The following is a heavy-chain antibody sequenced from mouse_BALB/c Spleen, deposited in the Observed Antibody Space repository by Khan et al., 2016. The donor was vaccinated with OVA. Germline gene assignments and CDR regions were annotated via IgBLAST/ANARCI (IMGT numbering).Heavy chain of an antibody. V-gene: IGHV5-6*01. D-gene: IGHD2-1*01. CDR3: ARPYGHSPMDY. J-gene: IGHJ4*01. CDR1: GFTFSSFG. Sequence: EVELVESGGALVKPGGSLKLSCAAAGFTFSSFGMSWVRQTPDQRLEWVATISSGGSYPYYPDSVKGRFTISRDNTKNTLYLQMSSLRSEDTAMYYGARPYGHSPMDYGGQGTSVTVSS. CDR2: ISSGGSYP.